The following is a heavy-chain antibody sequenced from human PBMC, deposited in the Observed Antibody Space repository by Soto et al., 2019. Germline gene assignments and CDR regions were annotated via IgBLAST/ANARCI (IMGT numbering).Heavy chain of an antibody. CDR1: GFRFSDYP. CDR2: MNRRGTST. V-gene: IGHV3-7*03. Sequence: GGSLRLSCVGSGFRFSDYPLNLVRQAPGQVLEWVANMNRRGTSTNDVDSVRGRFSTSRDNTRNSLYLNMDSLRVGDTATYYCVRGTPTPGLDIWGRGTTVTVSS. CDR3: VRGTPTPGLDI. D-gene: IGHD1-1*01. J-gene: IGHJ6*02.